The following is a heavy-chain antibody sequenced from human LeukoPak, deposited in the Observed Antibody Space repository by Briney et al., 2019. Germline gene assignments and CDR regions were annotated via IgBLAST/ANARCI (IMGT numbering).Heavy chain of an antibody. CDR1: GGTFSSYA. V-gene: IGHV1-69*13. CDR3: ARTAGVAVALSLGY. Sequence: SVKVSCKASGGTFSSYAISWVRQAPGQGLEWMGGIIPIFGTANYAQKLQGRVTITADESTSTDYMELSSLRSEDTAVYYCARTAGVAVALSLGYWGQGTLVTVSS. CDR2: IIPIFGTA. D-gene: IGHD6-19*01. J-gene: IGHJ4*02.